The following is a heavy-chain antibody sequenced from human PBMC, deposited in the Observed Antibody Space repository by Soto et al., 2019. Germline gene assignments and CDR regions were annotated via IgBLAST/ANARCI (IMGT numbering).Heavy chain of an antibody. Sequence: TSETLSLTCTVSGGSMSNSYYYWSWVRQTPGKGLEWIGHVFHSGRTYYNPSLKGRVGILVDTSRNQFSLNLNSMTVADAAVYYCARWVEVSLDYFDSWGQGIPVTV. CDR3: ARWVEVSLDYFDS. J-gene: IGHJ4*02. CDR1: GGSMSNSYYY. V-gene: IGHV4-30-4*01. CDR2: VFHSGRT. D-gene: IGHD1-1*01.